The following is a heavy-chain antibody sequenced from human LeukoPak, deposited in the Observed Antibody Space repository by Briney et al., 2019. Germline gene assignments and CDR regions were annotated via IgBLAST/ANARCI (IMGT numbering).Heavy chain of an antibody. CDR1: GYTFTSYG. D-gene: IGHD6-13*01. V-gene: IGHV1-18*01. Sequence: ASVKVSCKASGYTFTSYGISWVRQAPGQGLEWMGWISAYNGNTNYAQKLQGRVTMTTDTSTSTAYMELRSLRSDDTAVYYCARRVPSSSWPYYYYYYMDVWGKGTTVTISS. CDR3: ARRVPSSSWPYYYYYYMDV. CDR2: ISAYNGNT. J-gene: IGHJ6*03.